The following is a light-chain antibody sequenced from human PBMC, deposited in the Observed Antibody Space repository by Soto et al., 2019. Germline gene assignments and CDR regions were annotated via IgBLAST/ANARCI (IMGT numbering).Light chain of an antibody. V-gene: IGLV2-8*01. Sequence: QSVLTQPPSASGSPGQSVTISCTGTSSDIGTHGYVSWYQQHAGKAPKLMIYDVTKRPSGVPDRFSGSKSANTASLTVSGLQAEDEADYYCTCYAGGNNWVFGGGTQLTVL. CDR1: SSDIGTHGY. CDR3: TCYAGGNNWV. J-gene: IGLJ3*02. CDR2: DVT.